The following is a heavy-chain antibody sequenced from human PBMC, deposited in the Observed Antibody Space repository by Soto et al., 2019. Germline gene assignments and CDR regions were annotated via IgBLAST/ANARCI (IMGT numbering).Heavy chain of an antibody. J-gene: IGHJ6*02. Sequence: GGSLRLSCVASGFTFSTHAMSWVRQAPGKGLEWVSTFSGSGGNIYYAESVKGRLTISRDDSKNTLYLQMNSLRVEDTAVYYCAKDPPWTVGPLAMDVWGQGTTVTVSS. D-gene: IGHD2-2*01. CDR1: GFTFSTHA. V-gene: IGHV3-23*01. CDR3: AKDPPWTVGPLAMDV. CDR2: FSGSGGNI.